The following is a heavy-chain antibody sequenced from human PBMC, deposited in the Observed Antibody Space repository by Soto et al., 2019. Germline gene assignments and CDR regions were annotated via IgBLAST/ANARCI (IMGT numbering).Heavy chain of an antibody. D-gene: IGHD3-16*01. Sequence: GESLKISCKGSGYTFSTSWIGWVRQMPGKGLEWMGLIYPSDSDTKYSPSFQGQVTISADKSITTAYLQWSSLKASDTAIYYCARTYGRRIDYWGQGTLVTVSS. J-gene: IGHJ4*02. V-gene: IGHV5-51*01. CDR3: ARTYGRRIDY. CDR1: GYTFSTSW. CDR2: IYPSDSDT.